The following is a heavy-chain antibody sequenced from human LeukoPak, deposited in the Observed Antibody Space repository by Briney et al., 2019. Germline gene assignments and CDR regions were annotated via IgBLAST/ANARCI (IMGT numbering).Heavy chain of an antibody. CDR2: INPNSGDT. CDR3: ARDYSSNTSCLFDY. V-gene: IGHV1-2*06. Sequence: GASVKVSCKASGYTFTGYHMHWVRQAPGQGLEWMGRINPNSGDTNYAQKFQGRVTMTRDTSISTAYVELSRLRSDDTAVYYCARDYSSNTSCLFDYWGQGTLVTVSS. J-gene: IGHJ4*02. D-gene: IGHD2-2*01. CDR1: GYTFTGYH.